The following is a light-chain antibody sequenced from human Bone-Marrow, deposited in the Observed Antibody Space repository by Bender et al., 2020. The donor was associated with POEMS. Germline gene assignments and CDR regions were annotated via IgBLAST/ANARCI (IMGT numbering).Light chain of an antibody. J-gene: IGLJ3*02. V-gene: IGLV2-11*01. CDR2: DVN. CDR3: CSYAGTYTWV. Sequence: QSALTQPASVSGSPGQSITLSCTGTISDVGGYNYVSWYQQHPGKAPKLMIYDVNKRPSGVPDRFSGPKSGNTASLTVSGLQTEDEADYYCCSYAGTYTWVFGGGTKLTVL. CDR1: ISDVGGYNY.